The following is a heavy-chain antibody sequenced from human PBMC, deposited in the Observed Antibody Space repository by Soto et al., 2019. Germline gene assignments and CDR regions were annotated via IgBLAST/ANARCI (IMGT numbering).Heavy chain of an antibody. J-gene: IGHJ5*02. CDR2: IYYSGST. Sequence: SETLSLTCTVSGGSVSSGSYYWSWIRQPPGKGLEWIGYIYYSGSTNYNPSLKSRVTISVDTSKNQFSLKLSSVTAADTAVYYCAREGSSSLLPSGPWGQGTLVTAPQ. V-gene: IGHV4-61*01. CDR3: AREGSSSLLPSGP. CDR1: GGSVSSGSYY. D-gene: IGHD6-6*01.